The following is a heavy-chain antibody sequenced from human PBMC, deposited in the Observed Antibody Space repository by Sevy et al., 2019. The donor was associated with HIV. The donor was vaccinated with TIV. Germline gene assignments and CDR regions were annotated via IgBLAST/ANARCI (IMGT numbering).Heavy chain of an antibody. CDR3: AKDDVAVAGTSFDY. D-gene: IGHD6-19*01. J-gene: IGHJ4*02. V-gene: IGHV3-30*18. Sequence: GGSLRLSCAASGFTFSSYGMHWVRQAPGKGLEWVAVISYDGSNKYYADSVKGRFTISRDNSKNTLYLQMNSLRAEDTAVYYCAKDDVAVAGTSFDYWGQRTLVTVSS. CDR2: ISYDGSNK. CDR1: GFTFSSYG.